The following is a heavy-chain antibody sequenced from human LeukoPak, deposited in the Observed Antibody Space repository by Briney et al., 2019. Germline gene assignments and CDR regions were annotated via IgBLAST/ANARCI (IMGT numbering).Heavy chain of an antibody. Sequence: PGGSLKLSCAASGFTFSGSAMHWVRQASGKGLEWVGRIRSKANSYATAYAASVKGRFTISRDDSKNTAYLQMNSLKTEDTAVYYCTRQIYCSGGSCLEDYWGQGTLVTVSS. CDR2: IRSKANSYAT. V-gene: IGHV3-73*01. J-gene: IGHJ4*02. CDR3: TRQIYCSGGSCLEDY. D-gene: IGHD2-15*01. CDR1: GFTFSGSA.